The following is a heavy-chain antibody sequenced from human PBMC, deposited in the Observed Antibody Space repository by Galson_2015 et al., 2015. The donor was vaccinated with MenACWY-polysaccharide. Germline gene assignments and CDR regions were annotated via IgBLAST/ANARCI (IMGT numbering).Heavy chain of an antibody. CDR3: AKDHASFGWPTFDS. Sequence: SLRLSCAASGFAVSSCAMSWVRQAPGKEPEWIAAITNNAGKTYYAHSVMGRFTISRDSSSNTVSLQMNSLRVEDTALYFCAKDHASFGWPTFDSWGPGTLVTVSS. D-gene: IGHD3-10*01. CDR2: ITNNAGKT. CDR1: GFAVSSCA. J-gene: IGHJ4*02. V-gene: IGHV3-23*01.